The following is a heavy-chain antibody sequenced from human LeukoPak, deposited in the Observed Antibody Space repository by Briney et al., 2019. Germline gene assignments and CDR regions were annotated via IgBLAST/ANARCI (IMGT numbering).Heavy chain of an antibody. CDR2: IYPGDSDT. CDR3: ARHLSPYSSGWSPLDY. D-gene: IGHD6-19*01. V-gene: IGHV5-51*01. Sequence: RESLKISCKGSGYSFTSYWIGWVRQMPGKGLEWMGIIYPGDSDTRYSPSFQGQVTISADKSISIAYLQWSSLKASDTAMYYCARHLSPYSSGWSPLDYWGQGTLVTVSS. CDR1: GYSFTSYW. J-gene: IGHJ4*02.